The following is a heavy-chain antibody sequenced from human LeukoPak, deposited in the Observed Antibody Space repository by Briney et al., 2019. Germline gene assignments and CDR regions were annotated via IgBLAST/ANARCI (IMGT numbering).Heavy chain of an antibody. CDR2: ISNGSSSI. D-gene: IGHD6-13*01. V-gene: IGHV3-48*04. CDR1: GFTFSGYS. J-gene: IGHJ6*02. CDR3: AGDSSSSWYNGGMDV. Sequence: GGSLRLSCAASGFTFSGYSMNWVRQAPRKGLEWVSHISNGSSSIYYADSVKGRFTISRDNAKNSLFLQMNSLRAEDTAVYYCAGDSSSSWYNGGMDVWGQGTTVTVSS.